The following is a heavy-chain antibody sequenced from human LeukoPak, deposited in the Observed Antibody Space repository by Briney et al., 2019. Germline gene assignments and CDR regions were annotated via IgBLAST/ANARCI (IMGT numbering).Heavy chain of an antibody. Sequence: GGSLRLSCAASGFNISSNYINWVRQAPGKGLEWVSVIYSGGSTYDADSVKGRFTISRDNSKNTLYLQMNSLRAEDTAVYYCARGGCSSTSCYDEDWFDPWGQGTLVTVSS. CDR3: ARGGCSSTSCYDEDWFDP. D-gene: IGHD2-2*01. J-gene: IGHJ5*02. CDR1: GFNISSNY. CDR2: IYSGGST. V-gene: IGHV3-66*01.